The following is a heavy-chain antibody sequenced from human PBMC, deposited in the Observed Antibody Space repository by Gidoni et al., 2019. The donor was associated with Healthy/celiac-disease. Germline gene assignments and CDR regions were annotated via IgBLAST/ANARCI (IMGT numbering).Heavy chain of an antibody. Sequence: QVQLVESGGGVVQPGRSLRLSCAASGFTFSSSGMHWVRQAPGKGLEWVAVIWYDGSNKYYADAVKGRFTISRDNSKNTLYLQMNSLRAEDTAVYYCARYCSGGSCYYYGMDVWGQGTTVTVSS. J-gene: IGHJ6*02. CDR2: IWYDGSNK. CDR3: ARYCSGGSCYYYGMDV. V-gene: IGHV3-33*01. D-gene: IGHD2-15*01. CDR1: GFTFSSSG.